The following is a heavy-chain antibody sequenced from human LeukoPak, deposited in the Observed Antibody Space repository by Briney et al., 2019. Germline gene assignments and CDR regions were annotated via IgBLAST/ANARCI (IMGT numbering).Heavy chain of an antibody. CDR1: GGSITSYY. CDR3: VRLQPNTGEWAFDI. CDR2: ISNSGST. V-gene: IGHV4-59*01. J-gene: IGHJ3*02. D-gene: IGHD1-1*01. Sequence: PETLSLTCTVSGGSITSYYWSWIRQPPGEGLEWIGYISNSGSTNYNPSLKSRVTISVDTSKNQLSLKLSSVTAADTAVYHCVRLQPNTGEWAFDIWGQGTMVSVSP.